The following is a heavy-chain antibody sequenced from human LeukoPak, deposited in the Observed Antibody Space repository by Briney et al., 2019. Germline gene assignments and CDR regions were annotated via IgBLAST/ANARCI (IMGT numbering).Heavy chain of an antibody. CDR1: GYTFTGYY. CDR2: INPNSGGT. J-gene: IGHJ4*02. V-gene: IGHV1-2*02. CDR3: ARPVKSTVTTAPEFGY. D-gene: IGHD4-17*01. Sequence: ASVKVSCKASGYTFTGYYMHWVRQAPGQGLEWMGWINPNSGGTNYAQKFQGRVTMTRDTSISTAYMELGRLRSDDTAVYYCARPVKSTVTTAPEFGYWGQGTLVTVSS.